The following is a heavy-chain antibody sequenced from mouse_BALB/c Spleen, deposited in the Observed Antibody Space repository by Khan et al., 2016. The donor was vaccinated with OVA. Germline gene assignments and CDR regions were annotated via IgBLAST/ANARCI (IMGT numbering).Heavy chain of an antibody. J-gene: IGHJ4*01. CDR3: ARTGTFYGMDY. CDR1: GYTFTNHH. D-gene: IGHD4-1*01. CDR2: ITPYTDNS. V-gene: IGHV1-77*01. Sequence: QVQLKQSGAELVRPGASVKISCKAFGYTFTNHHINWVKQRPGQGLDWIGYITPYTDNSRYTQHFKGKATLTEDTSYSTAYMELISLTSEDAAVYDCARTGTFYGMDYWGQGTSVTVSS.